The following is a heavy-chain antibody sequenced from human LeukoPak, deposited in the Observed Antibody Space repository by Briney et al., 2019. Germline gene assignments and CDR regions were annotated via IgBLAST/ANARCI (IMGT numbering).Heavy chain of an antibody. CDR3: ARGTVLLWFGEFIGFDY. V-gene: IGHV1-8*01. CDR2: MNPNSGNT. Sequence: ASVKVSCKASGYTFTSYDINWVRQATGQGLEWMGWMNPNSGNTGYAQKFQGRVTVTGNTSISTAYMELSSLRSEDTAVYYCARGTVLLWFGEFIGFDYWGQGTLVTVSS. J-gene: IGHJ4*02. CDR1: GYTFTSYD. D-gene: IGHD3-10*01.